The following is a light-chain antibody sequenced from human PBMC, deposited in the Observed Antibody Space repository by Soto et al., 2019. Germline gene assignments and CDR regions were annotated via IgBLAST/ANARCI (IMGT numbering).Light chain of an antibody. CDR1: QGIRDA. J-gene: IGKJ1*01. CDR2: AAS. Sequence: DIQMTQSPSSLSASVGDRVTITCRASQGIRDALGWYQQKPGKAPKRLIYAASSLKNGVPSRFSGSGSGTEFTLTISSLQHEYFATYYCLQHNSYPQTFGQGTKVQIK. CDR3: LQHNSYPQT. V-gene: IGKV1-17*01.